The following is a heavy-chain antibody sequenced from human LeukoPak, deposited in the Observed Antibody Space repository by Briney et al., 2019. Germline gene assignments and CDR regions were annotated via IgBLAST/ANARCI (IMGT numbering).Heavy chain of an antibody. CDR2: INWNGGST. CDR1: GFTSDDYG. Sequence: GGSLRLSCATSGFTSDDYGMSWVRQAPGKGLEWVSDINWNGGSTGYADSVKGRFTISRDNAKNSLYLQMNSLRAEDTAVYYCAKGGGSSWDYYFDNWGQGTLVTVSS. CDR3: AKGGGSSWDYYFDN. V-gene: IGHV3-20*04. D-gene: IGHD6-13*01. J-gene: IGHJ4*02.